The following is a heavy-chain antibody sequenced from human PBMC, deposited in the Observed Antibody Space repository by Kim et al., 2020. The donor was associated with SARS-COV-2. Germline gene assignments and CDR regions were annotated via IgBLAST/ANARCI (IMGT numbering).Heavy chain of an antibody. CDR1: GFSFSSYW. V-gene: IGHV3-74*01. CDR3: ARANYHGMDV. Sequence: GGSLRLSCAASGFSFSSYWMHWVRQAPGKGLVWVSRIIGDGSGTSYADSVKGRFAISRDNAKNTLYLQLNSLRDEDTAVYYCARANYHGMDVWGPGTTVT. J-gene: IGHJ6*02. CDR2: IIGDGSGT.